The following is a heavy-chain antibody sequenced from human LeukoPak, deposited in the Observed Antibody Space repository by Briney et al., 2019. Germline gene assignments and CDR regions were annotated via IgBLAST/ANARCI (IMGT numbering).Heavy chain of an antibody. CDR2: IYSGGST. J-gene: IGHJ4*02. D-gene: IGHD6-25*01. V-gene: IGHV3-53*01. CDR1: GXXVSSNY. Sequence: GGSLRLSCAASGXXVSSNYMSWVRQAPGKGLEWVSVIYSGGSTYYADSVKGRFTISRDNSKNTLYLQMNSLRAEDTAVYYCARMAAGDFDYWGQGTLVTVSS. CDR3: ARMAAGDFDY.